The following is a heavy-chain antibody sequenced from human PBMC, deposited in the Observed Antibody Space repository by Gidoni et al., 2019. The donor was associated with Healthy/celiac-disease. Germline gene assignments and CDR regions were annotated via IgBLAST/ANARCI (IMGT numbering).Heavy chain of an antibody. CDR2: INHSVST. CDR1: GGSIRGYY. Sequence: QVKLQQWGAGLVKPSETLSRTCAGYGGSIRGYYWSWILQPPGKGLEWIGEINHSVSTNYNPSLKRLVTISVDTSKNQFSLNLSSVTAADTAVYYCARGIQLERQVAFDIWGQGTMVTVSS. CDR3: ARGIQLERQVAFDI. J-gene: IGHJ3*02. D-gene: IGHD1-1*01. V-gene: IGHV4-34*01.